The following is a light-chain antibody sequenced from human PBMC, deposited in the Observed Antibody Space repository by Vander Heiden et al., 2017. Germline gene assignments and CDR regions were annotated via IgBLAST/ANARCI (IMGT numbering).Light chain of an antibody. CDR1: QGISSY. V-gene: IGKV1-9*01. J-gene: IGKJ2*01. CDR3: QEVYSYPYT. Sequence: DIQLTQSPSFLSASVGYRVTITCRASQGISSYLAWYQQNPGKAPKLLIYAASTLESGVPSRFSGSGSGTEFTLTISSLQPEDFATFYCQEVYSYPYTFGQGTKLEIK. CDR2: AAS.